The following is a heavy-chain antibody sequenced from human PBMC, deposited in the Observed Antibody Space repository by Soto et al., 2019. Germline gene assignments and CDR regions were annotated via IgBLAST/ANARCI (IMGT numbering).Heavy chain of an antibody. CDR1: GYTFTTYG. CDR2: ISAYSGNT. Sequence: QVQLVQSGAEVKKPEASVKVSCKASGYTFTTYGITWVRQAPGQGLEWMGWISAYSGNTNYAQKLQGRLTVTTDTSTNTAYMDLRSLRSDDTAVYYCARVVKAGDYGDYGRYYFDYWGHVTLVTVSS. CDR3: ARVVKAGDYGDYGRYYFDY. V-gene: IGHV1-18*04. J-gene: IGHJ4*01. D-gene: IGHD4-17*01.